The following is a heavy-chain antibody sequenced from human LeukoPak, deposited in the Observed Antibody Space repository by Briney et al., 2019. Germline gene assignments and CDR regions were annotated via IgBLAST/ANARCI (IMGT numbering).Heavy chain of an antibody. V-gene: IGHV3-30*18. J-gene: IGHJ4*02. CDR3: AKFEEPYYFDY. CDR1: GFTFSSYG. Sequence: GGSLRLSCAASGFTFSSYGMHWVRQAPGKGLEWVAVISYDGSNKYYADSVKGRFTISRDNSKNTLYLQMNSLRAEDTAVYYCAKFEEPYYFDYWGQGTLVTVSS. CDR2: ISYDGSNK.